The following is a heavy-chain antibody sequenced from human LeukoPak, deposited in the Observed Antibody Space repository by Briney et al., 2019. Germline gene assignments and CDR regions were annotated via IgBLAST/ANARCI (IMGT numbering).Heavy chain of an antibody. D-gene: IGHD3-10*01. Sequence: GGSLRLSCAASGFTFSGSAMHWVRQASGKGLEWVGRIRSKANSYAPAYAASVKGRFTISRDNSKNTLYLQKNSLRAEDTAVYYCARVFDSGSQAYFYYMDVWGKGTTVTIFS. CDR1: GFTFSGSA. CDR3: ARVFDSGSQAYFYYMDV. J-gene: IGHJ6*03. CDR2: IRSKANSYAP. V-gene: IGHV3-73*01.